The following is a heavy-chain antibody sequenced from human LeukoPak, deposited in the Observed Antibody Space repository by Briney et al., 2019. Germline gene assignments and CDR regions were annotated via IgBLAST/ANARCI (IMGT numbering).Heavy chain of an antibody. D-gene: IGHD4-11*01. V-gene: IGHV1-2*02. CDR1: GYTFTDYY. J-gene: IGHJ4*02. CDR2: INPNSGGT. Sequence: ASVKVSCKASGYTFTDYYIHWVRQAPGQGLEWMGWINPNSGGTNYAQKLQGRVTMTTDTSTSTAYMELRSLRSDDTAVYYCARDGNYRVIDYWGQGTLVTVSS. CDR3: ARDGNYRVIDY.